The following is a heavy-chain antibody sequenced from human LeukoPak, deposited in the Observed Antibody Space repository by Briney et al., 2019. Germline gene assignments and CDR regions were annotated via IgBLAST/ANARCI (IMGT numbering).Heavy chain of an antibody. J-gene: IGHJ6*04. V-gene: IGHV3-23*01. CDR3: ARAVVFRGGLDV. CDR2: ISGSGGST. Sequence: GGSLRLSCAASGFTFNIYGMSWVRQAPGKGLEWVSAISGSGGSTYYADSVRGRFTISRDNTKNSLYLQMNSLRAEDTAVYYCARAVVFRGGLDVWGKGTTVTISS. CDR1: GFTFNIYG. D-gene: IGHD2-15*01.